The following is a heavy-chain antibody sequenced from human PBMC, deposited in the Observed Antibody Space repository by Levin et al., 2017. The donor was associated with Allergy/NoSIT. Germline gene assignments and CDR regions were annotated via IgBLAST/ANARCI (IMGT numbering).Heavy chain of an antibody. CDR1: GGSISSGNYY. CDR3: ARGRWHIDS. Sequence: SQTLSLTCTVSGGSISSGNYYWSWIRQPAGKGLEWIGRFYTSGSTYYKSSLRSRVTISADTSKNHFSLKLSSMTAADTAVYYCARGRWHIDSWGQGTLVTVSS. V-gene: IGHV4-61*02. CDR2: FYTSGST. J-gene: IGHJ4*02.